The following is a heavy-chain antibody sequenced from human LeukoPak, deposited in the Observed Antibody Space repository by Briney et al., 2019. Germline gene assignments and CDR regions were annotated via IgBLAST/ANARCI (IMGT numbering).Heavy chain of an antibody. D-gene: IGHD2-2*01. CDR3: AKEAGYCSSTSCSAIGYYYYYMDV. Sequence: GGTLRLSCAASGFTFSSYGMSWVRQAPGKGREWVSAISGSGGSTYYADSVKGRFTISRDNSKNTLYLQMNSLRAEDTAVYYCAKEAGYCSSTSCSAIGYYYYYMDVWGKGTTVTISS. J-gene: IGHJ6*03. V-gene: IGHV3-23*01. CDR1: GFTFSSYG. CDR2: ISGSGGST.